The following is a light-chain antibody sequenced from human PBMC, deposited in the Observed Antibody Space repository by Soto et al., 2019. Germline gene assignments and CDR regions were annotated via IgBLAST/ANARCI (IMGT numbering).Light chain of an antibody. CDR1: SGDVGSYNL. CDR3: CSYASSSTFL. CDR2: EVT. V-gene: IGLV2-23*02. Sequence: QSALTQPASVSGSPGQSITIFCTGASGDVGSYNLVSWYQQHPGKAPKLIIYEVTKRPSGVSDRFSGSKSGNTASLTISGLQTEDEADYYCCSYASSSTFLFGGGTKLTVL. J-gene: IGLJ3*02.